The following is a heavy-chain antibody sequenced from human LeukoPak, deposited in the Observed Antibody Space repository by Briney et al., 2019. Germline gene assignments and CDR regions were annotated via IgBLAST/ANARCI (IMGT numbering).Heavy chain of an antibody. J-gene: IGHJ4*02. CDR3: LRGGVFDY. Sequence: GGSLRLSCAASGFIVRSYAMTRVRQAPGKGLEWVATISGSGTTPYYAHSVEGRFTISRDNAKNTLYLQMDSLRAEDTAVYYCLRGGVFDYWGQGILVTVSS. D-gene: IGHD2-8*01. V-gene: IGHV3-23*01. CDR1: GFIVRSYA. CDR2: ISGSGTTP.